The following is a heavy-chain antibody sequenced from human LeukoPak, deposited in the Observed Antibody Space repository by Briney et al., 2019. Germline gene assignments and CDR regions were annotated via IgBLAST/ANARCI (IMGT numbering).Heavy chain of an antibody. V-gene: IGHV4-61*02. Sequence: SQTLSLTCAVSGGSISSGSYYWSWIRQPAGKGLGWIGRIYTGGSNNYNPSHKRRTTISVDTSKHQFPLQLGSVTAADTAVYYCARGSYYDSSGYYALDAFDIWGQGTMVTVSS. J-gene: IGHJ3*02. D-gene: IGHD3-22*01. CDR2: IYTGGSN. CDR3: ARGSYYDSSGYYALDAFDI. CDR1: GGSISSGSYY.